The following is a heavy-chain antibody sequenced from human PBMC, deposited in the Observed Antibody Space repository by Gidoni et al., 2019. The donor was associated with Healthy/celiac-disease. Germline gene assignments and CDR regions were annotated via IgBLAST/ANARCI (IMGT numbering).Heavy chain of an antibody. J-gene: IGHJ4*02. V-gene: IGHV4-34*01. CDR3: AVLEERGRHY. D-gene: IGHD2-8*01. CDR1: GGSFSGYY. Sequence: QVQLQQGGAGLVKPSETLSLTCAVYGGSFSGYYWSWIRQPPGKGLEWIGEINHSGSTNYNPSLKSRVTISVDTSKNQFSLKLSFVTAADTAVYYCAVLEERGRHYWGQGTLVTVSS. CDR2: INHSGST.